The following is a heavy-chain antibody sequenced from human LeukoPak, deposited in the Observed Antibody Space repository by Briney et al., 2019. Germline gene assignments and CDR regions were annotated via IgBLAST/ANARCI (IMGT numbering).Heavy chain of an antibody. J-gene: IGHJ4*02. CDR1: GGTFSSYA. D-gene: IGHD2-2*01. CDR2: IIPIFGKA. Sequence: SVKVSCKASGGTFSSYAISWVRQAPGQGLEWMGRIIPIFGKANYAQKFQGRVTITADKSTSTAYMELSSLRSEDTAVYYCARDSCSSTSCADWGQGTLVTVSS. CDR3: ARDSCSSTSCAD. V-gene: IGHV1-69*04.